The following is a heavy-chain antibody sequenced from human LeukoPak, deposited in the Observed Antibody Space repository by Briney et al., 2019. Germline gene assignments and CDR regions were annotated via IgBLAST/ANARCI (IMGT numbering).Heavy chain of an antibody. J-gene: IGHJ4*02. V-gene: IGHV1-69*13. Sequence: SVKVSCKASGGTFSSYAISWVRQAPGQGLEWMGGIIPIFGTANYAQKFQGRATITADESTSTAYMELSSLRSEDTAVYYCAREGLYCTNGVCYKVDYWGQGTLVTVSS. CDR2: IIPIFGTA. CDR1: GGTFSSYA. CDR3: AREGLYCTNGVCYKVDY. D-gene: IGHD2-8*01.